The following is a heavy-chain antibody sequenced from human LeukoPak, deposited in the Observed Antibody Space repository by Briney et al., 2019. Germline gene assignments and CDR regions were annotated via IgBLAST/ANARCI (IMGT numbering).Heavy chain of an antibody. V-gene: IGHV1-69*05. Sequence: SVKVSCKVSGYTLTELSMYWVRQAPGQGLEWMGGIIPIFGTANYAQKFQGRVTITTDESTSTAYMELSSLRSEDTAVYYCARTWIQLWSNTWGPEAFDIWGQGTMVTVSS. CDR2: IIPIFGTA. J-gene: IGHJ3*02. CDR3: ARTWIQLWSNTWGPEAFDI. CDR1: GYTLTELS. D-gene: IGHD5-18*01.